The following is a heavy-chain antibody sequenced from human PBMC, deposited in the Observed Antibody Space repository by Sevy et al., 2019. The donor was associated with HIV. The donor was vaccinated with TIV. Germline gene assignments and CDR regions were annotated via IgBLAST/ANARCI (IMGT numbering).Heavy chain of an antibody. CDR2: INHSGST. Sequence: SETLSLTCAVYGGSFSGYYWSWIRQPPGKGLEWIGEINHSGSTNYNPSLKSRFTISVDTSKNQFSLKLSSVTAADTAVYYCARGRTRGRVATIFVQGYGMDVWGQGTTVTVSS. J-gene: IGHJ6*02. V-gene: IGHV4-34*01. CDR1: GGSFSGYY. CDR3: ARGRTRGRVATIFVQGYGMDV. D-gene: IGHD5-12*01.